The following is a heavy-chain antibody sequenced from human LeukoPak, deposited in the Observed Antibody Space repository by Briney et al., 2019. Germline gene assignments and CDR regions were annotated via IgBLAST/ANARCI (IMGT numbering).Heavy chain of an antibody. Sequence: SETLSLTCTVSIGPIRISYWGWFRKPPGKNLKGIAHIHQSGSTNYNPSLKSRVTILVDTSKNQFSLKVNSMTAADTDVYYCARHRDGGTYPLDYWGQGTLVTVSS. CDR2: IHQSGST. D-gene: IGHD1-26*01. CDR3: ARHRDGGTYPLDY. CDR1: IGPIRISY. J-gene: IGHJ4*02. V-gene: IGHV4-59*08.